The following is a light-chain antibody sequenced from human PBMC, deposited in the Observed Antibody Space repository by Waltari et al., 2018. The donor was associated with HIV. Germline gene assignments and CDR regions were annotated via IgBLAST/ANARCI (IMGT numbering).Light chain of an antibody. V-gene: IGKV3-15*01. CDR3: QQYNNWPLT. J-gene: IGKJ1*01. CDR2: GAS. CDR1: QSVSSN. Sequence: EIVMTQSPATLSVSPGERATLSCRASQSVSSNIAWYQQKPGQAPRLLIYGASSRATGIPARFSGSGSGTEFTLTISSLQSGDFALYYCQQYNNWPLTFGQETKVEIK.